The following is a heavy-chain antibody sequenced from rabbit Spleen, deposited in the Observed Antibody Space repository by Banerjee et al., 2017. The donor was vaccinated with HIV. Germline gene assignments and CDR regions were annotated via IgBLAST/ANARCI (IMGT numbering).Heavy chain of an antibody. V-gene: IGHV1S40*01. Sequence: QSLEESGGDLVKPGASLTLTCTASGFSFSSRYWISWVRQAPEKGLEWIADIFTGSSGTTYYASWAKGRFTISKTSSTTVTLQMTSLTAADTATYFCARDTGSSFSSYGMDLWGPGTLVTVS. CDR3: ARDTGSSFSSYGMDL. CDR2: IFTGSSGTT. D-gene: IGHD8-1*01. CDR1: GFSFSSRYW. J-gene: IGHJ6*01.